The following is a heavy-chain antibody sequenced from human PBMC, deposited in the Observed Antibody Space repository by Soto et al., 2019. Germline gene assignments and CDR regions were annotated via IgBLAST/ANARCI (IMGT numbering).Heavy chain of an antibody. CDR1: GGSFSGYY. CDR2: INHSGST. V-gene: IGHV4-34*01. Sequence: QVQLQQWGAGLLKPSETLSLTCAVYGGSFSGYYWSWIRQPPGKGLEWIGEINHSGSTNYNPSLKSRVTISVDTSKNQCSLKLSSVTAADTAVYYCAAPTVTTARDAFDIWGQGTMVTVSS. CDR3: AAPTVTTARDAFDI. J-gene: IGHJ3*02. D-gene: IGHD4-17*01.